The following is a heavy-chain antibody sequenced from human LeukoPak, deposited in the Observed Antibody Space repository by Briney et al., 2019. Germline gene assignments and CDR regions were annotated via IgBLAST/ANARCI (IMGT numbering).Heavy chain of an antibody. J-gene: IGHJ4*02. Sequence: QPGGSLRLSCAASGFTFSSYGMHWVRQAPGKGLEWVAFIRYDGSNKYYADSVKGRFTISRDNSKNTLYLQMNSLRAEDTAVYYCAKVRGWGYALYFDYWGQGTLVTVSS. D-gene: IGHD5-12*01. CDR1: GFTFSSYG. V-gene: IGHV3-30*02. CDR2: IRYDGSNK. CDR3: AKVRGWGYALYFDY.